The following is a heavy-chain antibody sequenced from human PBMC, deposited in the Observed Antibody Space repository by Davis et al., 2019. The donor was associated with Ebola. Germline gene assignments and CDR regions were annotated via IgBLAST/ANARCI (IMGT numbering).Heavy chain of an antibody. D-gene: IGHD2/OR15-2a*01. CDR1: GFTFSTYA. J-gene: IGHJ4*02. CDR3: AKYFCDSPTCRRNYDY. Sequence: PGGSLRLSCAASGFTFSTYAMTWVRQAPGKGLEWVSSISSSRSDVTYYADSVKGRFTNSRDNSKNTLYLQMNSLRAEDTAVYYCAKYFCDSPTCRRNYDYWGQGTLVTVSS. CDR2: ISSSRSDVT. V-gene: IGHV3-23*01.